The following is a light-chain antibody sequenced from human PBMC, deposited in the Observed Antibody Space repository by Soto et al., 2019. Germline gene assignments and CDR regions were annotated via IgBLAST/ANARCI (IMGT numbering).Light chain of an antibody. CDR3: QSYAGSNTYV. CDR1: SSDVGGYNY. V-gene: IGLV2-8*01. CDR2: EVV. Sequence: LPQPPSASGSPGQSVTISCTGTSSDVGGYNYVSWYQQHPGKAPRLIIYEVVQRPSGAPDLFSGSKSGNTASLTVSGFQAADQADSFCQSYAGSNTYVLGTWTNVTVL. J-gene: IGLJ1*01.